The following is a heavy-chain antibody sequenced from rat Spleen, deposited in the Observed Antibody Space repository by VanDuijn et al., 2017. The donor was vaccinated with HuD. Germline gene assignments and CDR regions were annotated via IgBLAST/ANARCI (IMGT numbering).Heavy chain of an antibody. CDR1: GFPLTRYN. CDR2: MWSGGNT. CDR3: AREVLTGRGYYFDY. Sequence: QVQLMESGPGLVQPSETRSLTCTVSGFPLTRYNVHWVRQPPGKGLEWMGVMWSGGNTDYHSALKSRLSISRDTSKNQVFLKMNSLQSEDTTTYYCAREVLTGRGYYFDYWGQGVMVTVSS. J-gene: IGHJ2*01. V-gene: IGHV2-45*01. D-gene: IGHD5-1*01.